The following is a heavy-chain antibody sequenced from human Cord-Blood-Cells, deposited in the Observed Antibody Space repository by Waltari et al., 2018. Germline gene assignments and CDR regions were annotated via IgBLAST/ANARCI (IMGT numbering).Heavy chain of an antibody. CDR3: ARGGGYYYDSSGYYYYYGMDV. D-gene: IGHD3-22*01. V-gene: IGHV4-34*01. CDR2: INHSGSP. Sequence: QVQLQQWGAGLLKPSETLSLTCAVYGGSFSGYYWSWIRKPPGKGLEWIGEINHSGSPNSNPSLKRRVTISVDTSKNQFSLKLSSVTAADTAVYYCARGGGYYYDSSGYYYYYGMDVWGQGTTVTVSS. CDR1: GGSFSGYY. J-gene: IGHJ6*02.